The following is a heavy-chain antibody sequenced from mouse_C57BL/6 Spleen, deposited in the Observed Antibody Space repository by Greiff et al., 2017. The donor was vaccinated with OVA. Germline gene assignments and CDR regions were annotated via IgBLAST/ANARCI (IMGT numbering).Heavy chain of an antibody. CDR3: TNSYYDYDGAWFAY. Sequence: VQLQQSGAELVRPGASVKLSCTASGFNIKDYYMHWVKQRPEQGLEWIGRIDPEDGDNEYAQKFQGKATMTADTSSNTAYLQLSSLTSEDTAVYYCTNSYYDYDGAWFAYWGQGTLVTVSA. J-gene: IGHJ3*01. CDR2: IDPEDGDN. CDR1: GFNIKDYY. D-gene: IGHD2-4*01. V-gene: IGHV14-1*01.